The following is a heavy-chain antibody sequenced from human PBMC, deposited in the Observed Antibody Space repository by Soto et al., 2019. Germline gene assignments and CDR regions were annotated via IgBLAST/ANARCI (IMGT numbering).Heavy chain of an antibody. CDR1: GFTFSNAW. CDR2: IKSKTDGGTT. V-gene: IGHV3-15*01. CDR3: TTTPDRIGSYYDAFDI. J-gene: IGHJ3*02. D-gene: IGHD1-26*01. Sequence: GGSLRLSCAASGFTFSNAWMSWVRQAPGKGLEWVGRIKSKTDGGTTDYAAPVKGRFTISRDDSKNTLYLQMNSLKTEDTAVYYCTTTPDRIGSYYDAFDIWGQGTMVTVSS.